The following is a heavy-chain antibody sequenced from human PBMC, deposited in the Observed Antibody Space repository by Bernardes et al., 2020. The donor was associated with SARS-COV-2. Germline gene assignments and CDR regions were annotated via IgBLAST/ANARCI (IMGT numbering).Heavy chain of an antibody. Sequence: SETLSLTCTVSGDSISSRSYYWGRIRQPPGKGLEWIGSIHYSGSTYYNPSLKSRVTISIDTTKNQFSLKLKSVTAADTAMYYCARSWSHYSYYWGQGTLVTVSS. CDR3: ARSWSHYSYY. J-gene: IGHJ4*02. CDR2: IHYSGST. CDR1: GDSISSRSYY. V-gene: IGHV4-39*01. D-gene: IGHD1-26*01.